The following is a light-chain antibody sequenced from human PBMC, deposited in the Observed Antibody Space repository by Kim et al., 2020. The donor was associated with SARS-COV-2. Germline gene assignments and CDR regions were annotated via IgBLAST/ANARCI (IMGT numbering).Light chain of an antibody. V-gene: IGKV1-9*01. J-gene: IGKJ4*01. Sequence: ASVGDTVTIPLRASQGIYSNFAWYQQRPGKAPNLLIYSAFTLHSGVPLRFSGSGSGTDFTLTITSLQPEDFATYHCQQHHSFPLTFGGGTKVDIK. CDR2: SAF. CDR3: QQHHSFPLT. CDR1: QGIYSN.